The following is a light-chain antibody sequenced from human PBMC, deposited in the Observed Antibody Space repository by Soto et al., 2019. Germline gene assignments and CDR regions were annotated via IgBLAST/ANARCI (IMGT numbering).Light chain of an antibody. CDR1: SSNIGSNT. CDR2: SNN. J-gene: IGLJ2*01. CDR3: AAWDDNLDGPV. V-gene: IGLV1-44*01. Sequence: QSVLTQPPSASGTPGQRVTISCSGSSSNIGSNTVNWYRQPPRTAPKLLIYSNNQRPSGVPDRFSGSKSGTSASLAISGLQSEDEADYYCAAWDDNLDGPVFGGGTQLTVL.